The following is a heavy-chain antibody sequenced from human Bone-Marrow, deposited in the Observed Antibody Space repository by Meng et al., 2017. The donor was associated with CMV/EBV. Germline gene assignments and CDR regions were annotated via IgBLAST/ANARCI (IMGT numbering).Heavy chain of an antibody. Sequence: ETLSLTCAASGFSVSYNYMNWVRQAPGKGLEWVSVIYSGGSTNYADSVKGRFTISRDISKNTLYLQMNSLRAEDTAVYYCARQSLRDFDWADFDYWGQGTLVTVSS. CDR3: ARQSLRDFDWADFDY. CDR1: GFSVSYNY. D-gene: IGHD3-9*01. CDR2: IYSGGST. V-gene: IGHV3-66*04. J-gene: IGHJ4*02.